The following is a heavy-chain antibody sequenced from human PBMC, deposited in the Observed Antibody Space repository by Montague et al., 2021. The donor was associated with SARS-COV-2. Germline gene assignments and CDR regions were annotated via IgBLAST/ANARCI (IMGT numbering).Heavy chain of an antibody. Sequence: VKPTQTLTLTCTFSGFSLSTSGMCVSWIRQPSGKALEWLARIDWDDDKYYSTSLKTRLTISKDTSKNQVVLTMTNMDPVDTATYYCARRTYDILTGYDYGMDVWGQGTTVTVSS. CDR2: IDWDDDK. V-gene: IGHV2-70*11. CDR1: GFSLSTSGMC. J-gene: IGHJ6*02. D-gene: IGHD3-9*01. CDR3: ARRTYDILTGYDYGMDV.